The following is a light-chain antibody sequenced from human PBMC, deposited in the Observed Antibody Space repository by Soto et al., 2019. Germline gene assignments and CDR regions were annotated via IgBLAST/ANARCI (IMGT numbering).Light chain of an antibody. V-gene: IGKV3-20*01. J-gene: IGKJ1*01. Sequence: EIVLTQSPGTLSLSAGERATLSCRASQSVSSSYLAWYQQKPGQAPRLLIYGASSRATGIPDRFSGSGSGTDFTLTISRLEPEDFAVYYCQQYGSSPGWTFGQGTKVEIK. CDR1: QSVSSSY. CDR2: GAS. CDR3: QQYGSSPGWT.